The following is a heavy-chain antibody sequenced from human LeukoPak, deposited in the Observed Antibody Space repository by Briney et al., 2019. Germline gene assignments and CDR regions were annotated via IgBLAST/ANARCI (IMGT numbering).Heavy chain of an antibody. CDR1: GFTFDDYA. Sequence: PGGSLRLSCAASGFTFDDYAMHWVRQAPGKGLEWVSGISWNSGSIGYADSVKGRFTISRDNAKNSLYLQMNSLRAEDTALYYCAADHDYWGQGTLVTVSS. CDR3: AADHDY. J-gene: IGHJ4*02. V-gene: IGHV3-9*01. CDR2: ISWNSGSI.